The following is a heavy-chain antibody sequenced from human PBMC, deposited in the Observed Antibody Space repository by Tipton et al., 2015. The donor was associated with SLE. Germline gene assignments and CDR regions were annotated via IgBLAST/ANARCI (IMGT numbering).Heavy chain of an antibody. CDR1: GGSFSGYY. V-gene: IGHV4-34*01. CDR2: INHSGST. D-gene: IGHD6-13*01. Sequence: TLSLTCAVYGGSFSGYYWSWIRQPPGKGLEWIGEINHSGSTNYNPSLKSRLTISVDTSKNQFSLKLSSVTAADTAVYYCQYSSSPRGAYYYYMDVWGKGTTVTVSS. CDR3: QYSSSPRGAYYYYMDV. J-gene: IGHJ6*03.